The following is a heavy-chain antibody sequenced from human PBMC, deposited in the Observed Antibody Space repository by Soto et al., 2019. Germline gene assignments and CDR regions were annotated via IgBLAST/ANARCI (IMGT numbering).Heavy chain of an antibody. J-gene: IGHJ5*02. CDR2: INTDGSST. D-gene: IGHD3-10*01. CDR3: ANRGVDTFGLSS. V-gene: IGHV3-74*01. Sequence: EVQLVESGGGLVQPGGSLRLSCAVSGFTFSSFWMHWVRQAPGEGLVWVSRINTDGSSTSYADSVKGRFTISRDNAKNTLYLQMNSLRVEDTAMYYCANRGVDTFGLSSWGQGTLVTVSS. CDR1: GFTFSSFW.